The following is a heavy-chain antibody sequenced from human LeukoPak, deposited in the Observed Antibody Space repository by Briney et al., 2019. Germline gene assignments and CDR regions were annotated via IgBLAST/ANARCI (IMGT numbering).Heavy chain of an antibody. V-gene: IGHV1-18*01. CDR2: ISAYNGKT. CDR1: VYTFTNYG. J-gene: IGHJ4*02. D-gene: IGHD1-26*01. Sequence: GASVTVSFKSSVYTFTNYGISGVRQAPGQGREGMGWISAYNGKTNYAQKLQGRVTMNTEKTTSTAYIELSTLRSDDTAVYYCARGSLGVVGARDYWGQGTLVTVSS. CDR3: ARGSLGVVGARDY.